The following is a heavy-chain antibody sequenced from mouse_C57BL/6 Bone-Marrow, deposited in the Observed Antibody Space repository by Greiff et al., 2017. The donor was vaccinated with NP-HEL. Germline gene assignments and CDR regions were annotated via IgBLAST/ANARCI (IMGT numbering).Heavy chain of an antibody. Sequence: VKLMESGPGLVAPSQCLSITCTVSGFSLTSYAISWVRQPPGKGLEWLGVIWTGGGTNYNSALKSRLSISKDNSKSQVFLKMNSLQTADTARYYCARNGGLPYSNYDYFDYWGQGTTLTVSS. CDR2: IWTGGGT. CDR1: GFSLTSYA. V-gene: IGHV2-9-1*01. J-gene: IGHJ2*01. CDR3: ARNGGLPYSNYDYFDY. D-gene: IGHD2-5*01.